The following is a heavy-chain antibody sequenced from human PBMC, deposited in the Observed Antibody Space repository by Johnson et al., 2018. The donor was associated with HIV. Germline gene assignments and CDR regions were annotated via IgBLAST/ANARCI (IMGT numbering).Heavy chain of an antibody. J-gene: IGHJ3*02. CDR3: ARGYGGNYDAFDI. V-gene: IGHV3-30*19. D-gene: IGHD4-23*01. CDR2: ISYNGNNK. CDR1: GFTFSNYA. Sequence: QVQLVESGGGVVQPGRSLRLSCAASGFTFSNYAMHWVRQAPGKGLEWVAVISYNGNNKYYADSVRGRFTISRDNSKNTLYLQMNSLRAEDTAVYYCARGYGGNYDAFDIWGQGTMVTVSS.